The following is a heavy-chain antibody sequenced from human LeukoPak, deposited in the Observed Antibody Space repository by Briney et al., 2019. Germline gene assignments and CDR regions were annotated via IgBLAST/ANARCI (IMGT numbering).Heavy chain of an antibody. CDR1: GFSFSSYA. J-gene: IGHJ4*02. CDR2: ISDSGDTT. V-gene: IGHV3-23*01. D-gene: IGHD6-19*01. Sequence: GGSLRLSCAASGFSFSSYAMSWVRQAPGKGLEWVSSISDSGDTTNHADSVKGRFTISRDNSKNTLYLQMNSLRAEDTAVYYCASIAVAVDWGQGTLVTVSS. CDR3: ASIAVAVD.